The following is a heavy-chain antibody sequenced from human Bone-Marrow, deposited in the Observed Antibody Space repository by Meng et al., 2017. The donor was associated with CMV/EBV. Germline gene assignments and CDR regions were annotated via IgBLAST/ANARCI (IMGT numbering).Heavy chain of an antibody. CDR1: GFDFSNHI. CDR2: ITGSSTYI. D-gene: IGHD6-13*01. V-gene: IGHV3-21*01. J-gene: IGHJ6*02. CDR3: ARDIAAAGTYYYFFAMDV. Sequence: GGSLRLSCAASGFDFSNHIMNWVRQAPGKGLEWVSSITGSSTYIHYADSVKGRFTISRDNAKNSLYLQMDSLRAEDTAVYYCARDIAAAGTYYYFFAMDVWGQGTTVTVYS.